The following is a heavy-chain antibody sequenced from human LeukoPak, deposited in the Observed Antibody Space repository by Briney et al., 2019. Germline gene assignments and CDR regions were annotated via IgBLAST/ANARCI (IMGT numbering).Heavy chain of an antibody. CDR3: ARESVANYYYGMDV. V-gene: IGHV1-18*01. CDR1: GYSFTTFG. CDR2: LSAHIGDT. D-gene: IGHD2-15*01. Sequence: WASVKVSCKASGYSFTTFGITWVRQAPGQGLEWMAWLSAHIGDTNYSQKFQGRVTVTSDTSTSTAYMELRSLKSDDTAVYYCARESVANYYYGMDVWGQGTTVTVSS. J-gene: IGHJ6*02.